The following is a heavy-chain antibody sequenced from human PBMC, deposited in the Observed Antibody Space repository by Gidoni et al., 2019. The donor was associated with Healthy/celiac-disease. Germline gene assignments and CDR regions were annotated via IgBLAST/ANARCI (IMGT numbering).Heavy chain of an antibody. CDR3: ARDTGSSSSYYYYGMDV. Sequence: QVQLVEPGGAVVQPGTSLRRPCAASGFTFCSYAMHWVRQAPGKGLEWVAVISYDGSNKYYADSVKGRFTISRDNSKNTLYLQMNSLRAEDTAVFYCARDTGSSSSYYYYGMDVWGQGTTVTGSS. CDR2: ISYDGSNK. D-gene: IGHD6-6*01. J-gene: IGHJ6*02. V-gene: IGHV3-30-3*01. CDR1: GFTFCSYA.